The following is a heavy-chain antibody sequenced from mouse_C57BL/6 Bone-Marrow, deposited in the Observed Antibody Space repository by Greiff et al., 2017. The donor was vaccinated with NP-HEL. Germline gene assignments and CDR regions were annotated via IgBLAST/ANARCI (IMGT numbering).Heavy chain of an antibody. Sequence: QVQLKQSGPGLVQPSQSLSITCTVSGFSLTSYGVHWVRQSPGKGLEWLGVIWSGGSTDYNAAFISRLSISKDNSKSQVFFKMNSLQADDTAIYYCARNRNPLVAPHFDYWGQGTTLTVSS. CDR2: IWSGGST. CDR1: GFSLTSYG. CDR3: ARNRNPLVAPHFDY. V-gene: IGHV2-2*01. J-gene: IGHJ2*01. D-gene: IGHD1-1*01.